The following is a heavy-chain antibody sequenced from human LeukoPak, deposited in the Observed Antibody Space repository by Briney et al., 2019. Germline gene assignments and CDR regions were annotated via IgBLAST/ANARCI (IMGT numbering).Heavy chain of an antibody. V-gene: IGHV3-9*01. CDR3: AKVSRGYYYYYGMDV. J-gene: IGHJ6*02. Sequence: GGSLRLSCAASGFTFDDYAMHWVRQAPGKGLEWVSGISWNSGSIGYADPVKGRFTISRDNAKNSLYLQMNSLRAEDTALYYCAKVSRGYYYYYGMDVWGQGTTVTVSS. CDR2: ISWNSGSI. CDR1: GFTFDDYA.